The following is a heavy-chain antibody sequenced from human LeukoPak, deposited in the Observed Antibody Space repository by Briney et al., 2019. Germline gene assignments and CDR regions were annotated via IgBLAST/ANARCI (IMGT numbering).Heavy chain of an antibody. Sequence: ASVKVSCKASGYTFTGYYMHWVRQAPGQGLEWMGWINPNSGGTNYAQKFQGRVTMTRDTSISTAYMELSRLRSDDTAVYYCARNYLYYYDSSGTDAFDIWGQGTMVTVSS. J-gene: IGHJ3*02. CDR3: ARNYLYYYDSSGTDAFDI. D-gene: IGHD3-22*01. CDR2: INPNSGGT. V-gene: IGHV1-2*02. CDR1: GYTFTGYY.